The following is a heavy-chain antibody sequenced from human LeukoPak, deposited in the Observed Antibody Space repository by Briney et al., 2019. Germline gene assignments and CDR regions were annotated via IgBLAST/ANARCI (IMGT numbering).Heavy chain of an antibody. CDR3: VKDASSGWCYFDY. CDR2: ISSNGGST. CDR1: GFTFSRYA. Sequence: GGSLRLSCSASGFTFSRYAMHWVRQAPGKGLECVSAISSNGGSTYDADSVKGRFTISRDNSKNTLYLQMSSLRAEDTAVYYCVKDASSGWCYFDYWGQGTLVTVSS. D-gene: IGHD6-19*01. V-gene: IGHV3-64D*09. J-gene: IGHJ4*02.